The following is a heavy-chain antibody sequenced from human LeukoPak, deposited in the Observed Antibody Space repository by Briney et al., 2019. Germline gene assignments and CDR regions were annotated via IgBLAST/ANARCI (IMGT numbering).Heavy chain of an antibody. D-gene: IGHD6-19*01. V-gene: IGHV3-30*02. Sequence: GGSLRLSCAASGFTFSSYGMHWVRQAPGKGLEWVAFIRYDGSNKYYADSVKGRFTISRDNSKNTLYLQMNSLRAEDTAVYYCARDVQAVAGNMGYWGQGTLVTVSS. CDR2: IRYDGSNK. J-gene: IGHJ4*02. CDR1: GFTFSSYG. CDR3: ARDVQAVAGNMGY.